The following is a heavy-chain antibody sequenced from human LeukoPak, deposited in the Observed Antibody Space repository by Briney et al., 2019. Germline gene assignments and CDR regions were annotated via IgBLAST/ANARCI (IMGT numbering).Heavy chain of an antibody. CDR1: GFTFSSYA. CDR2: ISGSGGST. CDR3: AKNSHYYGSGSYYVY. D-gene: IGHD3-10*01. J-gene: IGHJ4*02. V-gene: IGHV3-23*01. Sequence: PGGSLRLSGAASGFTFSSYAMSWVRQAPGKGLEWVSAISGSGGSTYYADSVKGRFTISRDNSKNTLYLQMNSLRAEDTAVYYCAKNSHYYGSGSYYVYWGQGTLVTVSS.